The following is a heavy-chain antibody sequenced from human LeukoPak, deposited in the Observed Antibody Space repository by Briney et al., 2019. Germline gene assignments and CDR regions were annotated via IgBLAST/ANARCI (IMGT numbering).Heavy chain of an antibody. V-gene: IGHV3-66*02. D-gene: IGHD5-24*01. CDR3: ARDARDGYNYVD. CDR2: FYAGGSR. Sequence: GGSLRLSCEASGFSVSSNYMSWVRQAPGKGLEWVSVFYAGGSRQYTDSVKGRFTISRDNSKNTLYLQMNSLRAEDTAVYYCARDARDGYNYVDWGQGTLVTVSS. CDR1: GFSVSSNY. J-gene: IGHJ4*02.